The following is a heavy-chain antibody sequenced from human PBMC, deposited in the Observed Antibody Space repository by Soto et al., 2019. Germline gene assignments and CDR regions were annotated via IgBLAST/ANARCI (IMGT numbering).Heavy chain of an antibody. J-gene: IGHJ5*02. D-gene: IGHD6-13*01. V-gene: IGHV4-59*01. CDR2: ISYSGST. CDR3: ARSYSNYVFDWFDP. CDR1: GASISSYY. Sequence: QVHLQESGPGLVKPSETLSLTCTVSGASISSYYWSWIRQPPGKGLEWIVYISYSGSTKYNPSLASRLTISVDTSKNQVSLRLSYVTAADTAVYYCARSYSNYVFDWFDPWGQGTLVTVSS.